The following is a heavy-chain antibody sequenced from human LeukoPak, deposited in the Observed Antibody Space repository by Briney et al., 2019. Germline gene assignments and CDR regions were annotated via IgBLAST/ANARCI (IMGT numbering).Heavy chain of an antibody. Sequence: GGSLRLSCAASGFTFSSYGMHWVXXXXGXXXXXXXXIRYDGSNKYYADSVKGRFTISRDNSKNTLYLQMNSLRAEDTAVYYCAKLLDSGYDYNWFDPWGQGTLVTVSS. CDR3: AKLLDSGYDYNWFDP. V-gene: IGHV3-30*02. CDR2: IRYDGSNK. CDR1: GFTFSSYG. D-gene: IGHD5-12*01. J-gene: IGHJ5*02.